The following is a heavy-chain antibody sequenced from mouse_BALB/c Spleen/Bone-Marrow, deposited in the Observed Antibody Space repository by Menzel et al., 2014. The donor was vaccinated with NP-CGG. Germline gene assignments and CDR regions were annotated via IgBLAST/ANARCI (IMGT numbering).Heavy chain of an antibody. J-gene: IGHJ2*01. V-gene: IGHV1S56*01. Sequence: VQLQQSGPELVKPEASVRISCKASGYTFTSYYIHWVKQRPGQGLEWIGWIYPGNVNTKYNEKFKGKATLTADKSSSTAYMQLSSLTSEDSAVYFCAREGGRYDFDYWGQGTTLTVSS. CDR3: AREGGRYDFDY. CDR2: IYPGNVNT. CDR1: GYTFTSYY. D-gene: IGHD2-14*01.